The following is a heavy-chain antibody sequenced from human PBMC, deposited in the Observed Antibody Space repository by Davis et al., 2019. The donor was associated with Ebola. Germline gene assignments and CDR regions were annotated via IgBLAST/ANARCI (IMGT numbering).Heavy chain of an antibody. J-gene: IGHJ6*03. Sequence: SETLSLTCTVSGGSISSSSYYWGWIRQPPGKGLEWIGSIYYSGSTYYNPSLKSRVTISVDTSKNQFSLKLSSVTAADTAVYYCASGRYCSSTSCLFYYYYMDVWGKGTTVTVSS. V-gene: IGHV4-39*07. CDR3: ASGRYCSSTSCLFYYYYMDV. D-gene: IGHD2-2*01. CDR2: IYYSGST. CDR1: GGSISSSSYY.